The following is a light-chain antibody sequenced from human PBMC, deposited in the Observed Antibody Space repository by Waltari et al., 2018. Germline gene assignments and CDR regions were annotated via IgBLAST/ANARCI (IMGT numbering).Light chain of an antibody. V-gene: IGLV2-23*02. CDR3: CSYSGDLSFGVV. CDR2: EVT. CDR1: SHDVGTYDL. J-gene: IGLJ2*01. Sequence: QSALTQPASVSGSPGQSITISCPGTSHDVGTYDLVPWYQQHPGKAPKLIIYEVTKRPSGFSNRFSGSKSGNTASLTISGLHTEDEGDYYCCSYSGDLSFGVVFGGGTKLTVL.